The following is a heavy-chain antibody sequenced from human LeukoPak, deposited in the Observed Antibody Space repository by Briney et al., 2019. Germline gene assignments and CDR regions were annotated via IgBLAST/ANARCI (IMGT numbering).Heavy chain of an antibody. D-gene: IGHD4-17*01. CDR3: ARWADYGDNFDY. CDR1: GFTFSYYI. CDR2: ITLSSNYI. J-gene: IGHJ4*02. Sequence: KTGWSLRLSCAASGFTFSYYIMHWVRQAPGKGLEWVASITLSSNYISYADSLKGRVTISRDNAKNSLYLQMSSLRAEDTAVYYCARWADYGDNFDYWGQGSLVIVSS. V-gene: IGHV3-21*01.